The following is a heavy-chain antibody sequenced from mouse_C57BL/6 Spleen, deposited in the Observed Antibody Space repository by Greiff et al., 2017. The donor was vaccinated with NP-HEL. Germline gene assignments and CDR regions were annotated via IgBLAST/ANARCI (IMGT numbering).Heavy chain of an antibody. Sequence: VQLKESGPELVKPGDSVKISCKASGYSFTGYFMNWVMQSHGKSLEWIGRINPYNGDTFYNQKFKGKATLTVDKSSSTAHMERRSLTSEDAAVYYCAREDDYDIAYWGQGTLVTVSA. D-gene: IGHD2-4*01. V-gene: IGHV1-20*01. CDR3: AREDDYDIAY. CDR1: GYSFTGYF. CDR2: INPYNGDT. J-gene: IGHJ3*01.